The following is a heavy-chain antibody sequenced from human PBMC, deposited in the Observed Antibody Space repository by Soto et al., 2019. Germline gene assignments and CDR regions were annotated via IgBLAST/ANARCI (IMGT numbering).Heavy chain of an antibody. D-gene: IGHD2-2*01. V-gene: IGHV1-46*01. CDR2: INPSGGST. CDR1: GYTFTSYY. J-gene: IGHJ6*02. Sequence: GASVKVSFKASGYTFTSYYMHWVRQAPGQGLEWMGIINPSGGSTSYAQKFQGRVTMTRDTSTSTVYMELSSLRSEDTAVYYCARERTPGYCSSTSCYYYYGMDVWGQGTTVTVSS. CDR3: ARERTPGYCSSTSCYYYYGMDV.